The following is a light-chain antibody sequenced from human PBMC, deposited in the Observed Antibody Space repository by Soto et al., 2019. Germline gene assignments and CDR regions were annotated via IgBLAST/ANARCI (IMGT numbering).Light chain of an antibody. CDR1: QSLLHSNGYNY. J-gene: IGKJ4*01. CDR2: LGS. V-gene: IGKV2-28*01. CDR3: MQALQTPS. Sequence: DIVMTQSPLSLPVTPGEPASISCRSSQSLLHSNGYNYLDWYLQKPGQSPQLLIFLGSNRASGVPDRCSGSGSGTDFTLKISRVEAEDVGVYYCMQALQTPSFGGGTKVDIK.